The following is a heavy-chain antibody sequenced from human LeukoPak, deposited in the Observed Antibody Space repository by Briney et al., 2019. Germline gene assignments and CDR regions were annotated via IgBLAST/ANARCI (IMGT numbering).Heavy chain of an antibody. CDR2: VFHTGST. V-gene: IGHV4-59*01. Sequence: SETLSLTCTVSGGSIDTYYWNWIRQPPGKGLEWIGYVFHTGSTNYNPSLKSRVTISVDTSKNQFSLKLSSVTAADTAVYYCARDRGSRPFIDYWGQGTLVTVSS. J-gene: IGHJ4*02. CDR3: ARDRGSRPFIDY. D-gene: IGHD1-26*01. CDR1: GGSIDTYY.